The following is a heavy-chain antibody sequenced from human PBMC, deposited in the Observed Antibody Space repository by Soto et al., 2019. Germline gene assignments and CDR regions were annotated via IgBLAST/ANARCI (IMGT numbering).Heavy chain of an antibody. Sequence: EVQLVESGGGLVNPGGSLRLSCADSRLTFSSYSMHWVRQAPGKGLEWVSSISSSSSHIYYADSVKSRFTISRDNAKNTLYLQMNSLTVEDTAVYYCAMSHYDRRGWFDPWGQGTLVTVSS. V-gene: IGHV3-21*01. J-gene: IGHJ5*02. CDR1: RLTFSSYS. D-gene: IGHD3-9*01. CDR2: ISSSSSHI. CDR3: AMSHYDRRGWFDP.